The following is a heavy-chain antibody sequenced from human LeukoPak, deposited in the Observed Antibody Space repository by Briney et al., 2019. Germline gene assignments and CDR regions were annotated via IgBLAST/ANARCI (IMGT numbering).Heavy chain of an antibody. CDR3: ARVRDGYNFFDN. CDR2: IWYDGSNK. D-gene: IGHD5-24*01. Sequence: GGSLRLSCAASGFTFSSYGMHWVRQAPGKGLEWVAVIWYDGSNKYYADSVKGRFTISRDNSKNTLYLQMNSLRAEDTAVYYCARVRDGYNFFDNWGQGTLVTVSS. CDR1: GFTFSSYG. V-gene: IGHV3-33*01. J-gene: IGHJ4*02.